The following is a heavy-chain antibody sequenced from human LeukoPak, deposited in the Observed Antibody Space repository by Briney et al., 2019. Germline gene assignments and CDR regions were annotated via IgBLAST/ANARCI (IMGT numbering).Heavy chain of an antibody. J-gene: IGHJ6*02. V-gene: IGHV3-53*04. CDR2: IYSGGST. Sequence: PGGSLRLSCAASGFTFSSYTMCWVRQAPGKGLEWVSVIYSGGSTYYADSVKGRFTISRHNSKNTLYLQMNSLRAEDTAVYYCARVVYYYGMDVWGQGTTVTVSS. CDR1: GFTFSSYT. CDR3: ARVVYYYGMDV.